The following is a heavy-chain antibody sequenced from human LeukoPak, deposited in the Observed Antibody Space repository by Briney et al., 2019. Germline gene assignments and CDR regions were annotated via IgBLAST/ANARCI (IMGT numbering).Heavy chain of an antibody. J-gene: IGHJ6*03. V-gene: IGHV4-4*09. D-gene: IGHD2-2*02. CDR2: IHTSGST. CDR3: ARHLSSTSYPFYYYLDV. Sequence: PSETLSLTCTVSGASISGYYWSWLRQPPGKELEWIGYIHTSGSTRFNPSLQSRVTLSFDTSKDQFSLKLTSLTAADTAVYYCARHLSSTSYPFYYYLDVWGEGTTVTVSS. CDR1: GASISGYY.